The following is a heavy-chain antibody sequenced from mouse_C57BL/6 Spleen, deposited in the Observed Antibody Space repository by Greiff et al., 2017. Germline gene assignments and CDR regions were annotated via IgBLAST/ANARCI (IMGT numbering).Heavy chain of an antibody. CDR2: IDPSDSET. D-gene: IGHD1-1*01. Sequence: QVQLQQSGAELVRPGSSVKLSCKASGYTFTSYWMHWVKQRPIQGLEWIGNIDPSDSETHYNQKFKDKATLTVDKSSSTAYMQLSSLTSEDSAVYYCARDTTVVDLFDYWGQGTTLTVSS. V-gene: IGHV1-52*01. CDR1: GYTFTSYW. J-gene: IGHJ2*01. CDR3: ARDTTVVDLFDY.